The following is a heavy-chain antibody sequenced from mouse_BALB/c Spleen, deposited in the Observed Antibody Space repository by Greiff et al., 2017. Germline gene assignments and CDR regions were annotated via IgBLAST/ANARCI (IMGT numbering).Heavy chain of an antibody. Sequence: EVQVVESGGGLVQPGGSRKLSCAASGFTFSSFGMHWVRQAPEKGLEWVAYISSGSSTIYYADTVKGRFTISRDNPKNTLFLQMTSLRSEDTAMYYCASELSYAMDYWGQGTSVTVSS. J-gene: IGHJ4*01. CDR3: ASELSYAMDY. CDR2: ISSGSSTI. V-gene: IGHV5-17*02. CDR1: GFTFSSFG.